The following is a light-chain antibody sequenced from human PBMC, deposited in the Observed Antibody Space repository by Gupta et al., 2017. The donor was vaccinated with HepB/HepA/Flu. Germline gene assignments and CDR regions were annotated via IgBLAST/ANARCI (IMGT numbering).Light chain of an antibody. CDR3: LLSYSGAWV. Sequence: AVVTLEPSLTVSPGGTATLTCGSSPGAVTGARSPYWFQQNPGQVHRTLIYDTSNRSAGPPGRFSASLRGGKAALTLAGAQPEDEADYYCLLSYSGAWVFGGGTKLTVL. V-gene: IGLV7-46*01. J-gene: IGLJ3*02. CDR2: DTS. CDR1: PGAVTGARS.